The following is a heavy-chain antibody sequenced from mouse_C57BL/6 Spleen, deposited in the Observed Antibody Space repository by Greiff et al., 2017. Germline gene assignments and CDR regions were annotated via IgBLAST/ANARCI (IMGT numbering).Heavy chain of an antibody. CDR1: GYTFTSYW. D-gene: IGHD1-1*02. V-gene: IGHV1-59*01. CDR2: IDPSDSYT. CDR3: AREELSWFAY. J-gene: IGHJ3*01. Sequence: QVQLQQPGAELVRPGTSVKLSCKASGYTFTSYWMHWVKQRPGQGLEWIGVIDPSDSYTNYNQKFKGKATLTVDTSSSKAYMQLSSLTSEDSAVYYCAREELSWFAYWGQGTLVTVSA.